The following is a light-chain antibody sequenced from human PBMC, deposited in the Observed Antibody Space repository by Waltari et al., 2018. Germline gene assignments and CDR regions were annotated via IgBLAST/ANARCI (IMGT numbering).Light chain of an antibody. V-gene: IGKV4-1*01. CDR2: WAS. CDR3: QQYFSTPPVT. J-gene: IGKJ4*01. CDR1: QSVLYSSNNKNY. Sequence: DVVMTQSPDSLAVSLGERATINCKSSQSVLYSSNNKNYLAWYQQKSGQPPKLLIYWASTRESGVPDRFSGGGSGTDFTLTISSLQAEDVAVYYCQQYFSTPPVTFGGGTKVEIK.